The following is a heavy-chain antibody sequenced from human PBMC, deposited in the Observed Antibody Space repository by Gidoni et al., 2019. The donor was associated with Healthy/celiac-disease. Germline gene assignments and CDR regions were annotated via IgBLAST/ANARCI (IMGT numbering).Heavy chain of an antibody. D-gene: IGHD3-3*01. CDR2: IYTSGST. CDR3: ARDNLLITIFGGMDV. V-gene: IGHV4-61*02. Sequence: QVQLQESGPGLVKPSQTLSLTCTVSGGSISSGSYYWRWIRQPAGKGLEWIGRIYTSGSTNYNPALKSRVTISVDTSKNQFSLKLSSVTAADTAVYYCARDNLLITIFGGMDVWGQGTTVTVSS. J-gene: IGHJ6*02. CDR1: GGSISSGSYY.